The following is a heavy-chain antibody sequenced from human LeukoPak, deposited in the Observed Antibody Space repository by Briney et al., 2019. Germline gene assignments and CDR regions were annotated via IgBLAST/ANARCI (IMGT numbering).Heavy chain of an antibody. CDR2: INPILRIV. Sequence: SEKVSCKASGGTFSSYTISWVRQAPRQGLEWLGKINPILRIVNHAQKYQGRVTIPAGKSTSTATMALSSLSSEETSVYYCERDQDDAFDMWGQRTRVTVSS. V-gene: IGHV1-69*04. CDR3: ERDQDDAFDM. CDR1: GGTFSSYT. J-gene: IGHJ3*02.